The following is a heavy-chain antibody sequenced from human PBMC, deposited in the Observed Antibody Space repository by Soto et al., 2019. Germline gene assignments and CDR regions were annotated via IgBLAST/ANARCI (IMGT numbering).Heavy chain of an antibody. D-gene: IGHD2-21*02. J-gene: IGHJ6*02. CDR2: ISYDGSNK. CDR3: AKDWDIVVVTAIRYGMDV. Sequence: QVQLVESGGGVVQPGRSLRLSCAASGFTFSSYGMHWVRQAPGKGLEWVAVISYDGSNKYYEDSVKGRFTFSRDTSKNTLCRQINSLRAEDTAVYYCAKDWDIVVVTAIRYGMDVWGQGTTVTVSS. CDR1: GFTFSSYG. V-gene: IGHV3-30*18.